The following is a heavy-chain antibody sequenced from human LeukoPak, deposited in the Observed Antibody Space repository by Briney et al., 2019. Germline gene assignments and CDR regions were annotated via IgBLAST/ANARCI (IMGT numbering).Heavy chain of an antibody. CDR2: IIPIFGTA. CDR1: GGTFSSYA. V-gene: IGHV1-69*13. J-gene: IGHJ4*02. Sequence: EASVKVSCKASGGTFSSYAISWVRQAPGQGLEWMGGIIPIFGTANYAQKFQGRVTITADESTSTAYMELSSLRSEDTAVYYCARNPAHCSGGSCYWGFDYWGQGTLVTVSS. CDR3: ARNPAHCSGGSCYWGFDY. D-gene: IGHD2-15*01.